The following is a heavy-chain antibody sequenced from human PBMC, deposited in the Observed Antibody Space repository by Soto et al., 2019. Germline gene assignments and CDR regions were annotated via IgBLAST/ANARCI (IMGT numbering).Heavy chain of an antibody. V-gene: IGHV1-18*01. D-gene: IGHD6-19*01. CDR2: ISTYNGNT. J-gene: IGHJ3*02. Sequence: QVQLVQSGAEVKKPGASVKVSCKASGYTFTSYDISWVRQAPGNGLEWMGWISTYNGNTNNAQKVQGRVTMTTDTSTSTAYSELRSLRSDDAAVYYCATGSSRGPNRPFDIWGQGTMVTVSS. CDR3: ATGSSRGPNRPFDI. CDR1: GYTFTSYD.